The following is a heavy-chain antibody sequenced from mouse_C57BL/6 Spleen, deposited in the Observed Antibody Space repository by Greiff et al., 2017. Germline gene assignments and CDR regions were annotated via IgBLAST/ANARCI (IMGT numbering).Heavy chain of an antibody. CDR1: GFTFNTYA. J-gene: IGHJ2*01. CDR2: IRSKSSNYAT. D-gene: IGHD1-1*01. CDR3: VRGTLGGSGYYFDY. V-gene: IGHV10-3*01. Sequence: EVQRVESGGGLVQPKGSLKLSCAASGFTFNTYAMHWVRQAPGKGLEWVARIRSKSSNYATYYADSVKDRFTISRDDSQSMLYLQMNNLKTEDTAMYYCVRGTLGGSGYYFDYWGQGTTLTVSS.